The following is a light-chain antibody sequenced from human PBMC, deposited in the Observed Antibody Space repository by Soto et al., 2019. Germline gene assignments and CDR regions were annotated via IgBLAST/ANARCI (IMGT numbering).Light chain of an antibody. J-gene: IGKJ2*01. V-gene: IGKV1-5*01. CDR2: DAS. Sequence: DIQMTQSPSTLSASVGDRVTITCRASQSISSWLAWYQQKPGKAPKLLIYDASSLESGVPSRFSGSGSGTEFTLTISSLQPYDFAIYYCQQYNSYSRYTFGQGTKLEIK. CDR1: QSISSW. CDR3: QQYNSYSRYT.